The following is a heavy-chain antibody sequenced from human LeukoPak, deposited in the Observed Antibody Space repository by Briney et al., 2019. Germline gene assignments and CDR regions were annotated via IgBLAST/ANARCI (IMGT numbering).Heavy chain of an antibody. V-gene: IGHV4-39*07. CDR3: ARGRDSNDFDY. Sequence: SETLSLTCSVSGDSISSSSSSYYWGWIRQPPGKGLEWIGSIYYIGSTTYNPSLKSRVTMSLDTSKNQFSLKLSSVTAADTAVYYCARGRDSNDFDYWGQGTLVTVSS. J-gene: IGHJ4*02. D-gene: IGHD4-11*01. CDR2: IYYIGST. CDR1: GDSISSSSSSYY.